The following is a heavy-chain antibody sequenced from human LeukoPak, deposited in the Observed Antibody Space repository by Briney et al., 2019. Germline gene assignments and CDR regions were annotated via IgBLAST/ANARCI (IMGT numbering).Heavy chain of an antibody. CDR3: AKNRGGTYKYYMDV. D-gene: IGHD1-1*01. J-gene: IGHJ6*03. V-gene: IGHV3-23*01. CDR2: VSGSGGAT. Sequence: GGSLRLSCAASGFTFNKYAMSWVRQAPGMGLEWLSYVSGSGGATYYADSVKGRFTISRDNSKNTVYLQMGSLRAKDTAVYYCAKNRGGTYKYYMDVWGNGTTVTVSS. CDR1: GFTFNKYA.